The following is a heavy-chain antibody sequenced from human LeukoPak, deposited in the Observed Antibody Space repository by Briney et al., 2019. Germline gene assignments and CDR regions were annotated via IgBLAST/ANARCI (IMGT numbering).Heavy chain of an antibody. CDR3: ARESGYDSRGYYYSDYFDY. V-gene: IGHV1-69*04. D-gene: IGHD3-22*01. CDR1: GGTFRSYG. J-gene: IGHJ4*02. CDR2: IIPILGIA. Sequence: GASVKVSCKASGGTFRSYGLNWVRQAPGQGLEWMGRIIPILGIANYAQKFQGRVTITADKSTSTAYMELSSLRSEDTAVYYCARESGYDSRGYYYSDYFDYWGQGTLVTVSS.